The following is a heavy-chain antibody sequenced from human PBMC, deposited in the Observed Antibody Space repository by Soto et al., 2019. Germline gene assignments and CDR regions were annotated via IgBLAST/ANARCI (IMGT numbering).Heavy chain of an antibody. J-gene: IGHJ6*02. CDR2: INPNSGGT. CDR3: ARGPPGDTAMVMGYYYYGMDV. Sequence: GASVKVSCKASGYTFTGYYMHWVRQAPGQGLEWMGWINPNSGGTNYAQKFQGWVTMTRDTSISTAYMELSRLRSDDTAVYYCARGPPGDTAMVMGYYYYGMDVWGQGTTVTVSS. V-gene: IGHV1-2*04. CDR1: GYTFTGYY. D-gene: IGHD5-18*01.